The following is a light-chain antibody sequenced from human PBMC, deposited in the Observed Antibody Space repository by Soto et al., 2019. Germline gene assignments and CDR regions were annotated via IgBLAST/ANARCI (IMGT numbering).Light chain of an antibody. CDR1: SSDVGGYNY. J-gene: IGLJ1*01. CDR3: SSYTTSNTRQIV. V-gene: IGLV2-14*03. Sequence: QSVLTQPASVSGSPGQSITISCTGTSSDVGGYNYVSWHQHHPGKAPKLIIYDVTNRPSGVSNPFSGSKSGNTASLTISGLQPEDEAHYFCSSYTTSNTRQIVFGTGAKVTVL. CDR2: DVT.